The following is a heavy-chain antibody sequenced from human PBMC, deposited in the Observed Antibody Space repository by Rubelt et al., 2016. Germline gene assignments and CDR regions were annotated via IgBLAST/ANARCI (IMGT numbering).Heavy chain of an antibody. CDR3: ATHGSGWSFDY. Sequence: QVQLVQSGSEVKKPGASVKVSCKASGYTFATYGISWVRQAPGQGLEWMGWINAGNGNTRYSQKFQGTVTITRDTAASTSTMELGSLGSEDTAVYYCATHGSGWSFDYWGQGTLVTVSS. CDR1: GYTFATYG. J-gene: IGHJ4*02. D-gene: IGHD6-19*01. CDR2: INAGNGNT. V-gene: IGHV1-18*01.